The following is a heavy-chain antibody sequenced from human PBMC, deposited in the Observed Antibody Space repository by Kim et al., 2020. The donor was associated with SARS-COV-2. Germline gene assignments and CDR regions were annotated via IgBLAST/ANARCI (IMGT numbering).Heavy chain of an antibody. V-gene: IGHV1-8*01. CDR3: ARRLVPAAPHNWFDP. CDR2: MNPNSGNT. D-gene: IGHD2-2*01. CDR1: GYTFTSYD. J-gene: IGHJ5*02. Sequence: ASVKVSCKASGYTFTSYDINWVRQATGQGLEWMGWMNPNSGNTGYAQKFQGRVTMTRNTSISTAYMELSSLRSEDTAVYYCARRLVPAAPHNWFDPWGQGTLVTVSS.